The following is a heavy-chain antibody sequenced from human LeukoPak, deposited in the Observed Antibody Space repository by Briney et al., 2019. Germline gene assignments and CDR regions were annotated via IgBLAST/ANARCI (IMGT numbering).Heavy chain of an antibody. CDR2: INHNGNVN. CDR1: GFTFSSYW. Sequence: GGSLRLSCAASGFTFSSYWMNWARQAPGKGLEWVASINHNGNVNYYVDSVKGRFTISRDNAKNSLSLQMSSLRVEDTAVYYCVRDRTLGVRDGFILAWGQGTLVTVSS. V-gene: IGHV3-7*01. D-gene: IGHD5-24*01. J-gene: IGHJ5*02. CDR3: VRDRTLGVRDGFILA.